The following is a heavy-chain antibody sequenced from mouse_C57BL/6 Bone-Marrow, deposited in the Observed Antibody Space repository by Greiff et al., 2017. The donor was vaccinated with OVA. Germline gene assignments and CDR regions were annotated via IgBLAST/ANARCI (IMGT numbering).Heavy chain of an antibody. Sequence: VQLQQSGAELVRPGASVKLSCTASGFNIKDDYMHWVMQRPEQGLEWIGWIDPENGDTEYASKFQGKATITADTSSNTAYLQLGSLTSEDTAVYYCTSYDYERGTWFAYWGQGTLVTVSA. CDR1: GFNIKDDY. D-gene: IGHD2-4*01. V-gene: IGHV14-4*01. CDR2: IDPENGDT. CDR3: TSYDYERGTWFAY. J-gene: IGHJ3*01.